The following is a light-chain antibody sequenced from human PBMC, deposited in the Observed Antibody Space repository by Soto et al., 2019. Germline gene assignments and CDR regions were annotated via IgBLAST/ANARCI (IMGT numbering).Light chain of an antibody. V-gene: IGKV1-5*03. Sequence: DIQMTQSPSTLSASVGDRVTITCRASQSISSWLAWYQQKPGKAPKLLIYKASSLESGVPSRFSGSGSGTECTLTISSLQPDDFATYYCQQYNSYSPRLTFGGGTKVEIK. CDR3: QQYNSYSPRLT. CDR2: KAS. J-gene: IGKJ4*01. CDR1: QSISSW.